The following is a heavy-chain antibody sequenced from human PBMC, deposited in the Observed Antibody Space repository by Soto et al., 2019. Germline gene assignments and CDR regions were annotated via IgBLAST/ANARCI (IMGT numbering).Heavy chain of an antibody. CDR2: ISGSGGST. D-gene: IGHD3-3*01. CDR3: AKVPGDFWSGYSDY. Sequence: GGSLRLSCAASGFTVSSNYMSWVRQAPGKGLEWVSAISGSGGSTYYADSVKGRFTISRDNSKNTLYLQMNSLRAEDTAVYYCAKVPGDFWSGYSDYWGQGTLVTVSS. V-gene: IGHV3-23*01. J-gene: IGHJ4*02. CDR1: GFTVSSNY.